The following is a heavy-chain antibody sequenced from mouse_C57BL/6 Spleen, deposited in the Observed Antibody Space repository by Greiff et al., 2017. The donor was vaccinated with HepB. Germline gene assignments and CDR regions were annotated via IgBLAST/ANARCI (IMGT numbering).Heavy chain of an antibody. D-gene: IGHD1-1*01. Sequence: EVQLKQSGAELVRPGASVKLSCTASGFNIKDDYMHWVKQRPEQGLEWIGWIDPENGDTEYASKFQGKATITADTSSNTAYLQLSSLTSEDTAVYYCTTTPSTTVDWYFDVWGTGTTVTVSS. CDR2: IDPENGDT. CDR3: TTTPSTTVDWYFDV. CDR1: GFNIKDDY. V-gene: IGHV14-4*01. J-gene: IGHJ1*03.